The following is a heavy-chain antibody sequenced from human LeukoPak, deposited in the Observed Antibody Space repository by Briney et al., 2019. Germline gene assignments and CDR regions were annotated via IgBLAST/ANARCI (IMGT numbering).Heavy chain of an antibody. J-gene: IGHJ6*03. Sequence: PGGSLRLSCAASGFTFSSYSMNWVRQGPGKGLEWVSSISSSSSYIYSADSVKGRFTISRDNPKNSLSLQMTSLTAEDPAVYYCARGWAQWLVGAGYYYMGVWGKGTTVTVSS. CDR1: GFTFSSYS. D-gene: IGHD6-19*01. CDR3: ARGWAQWLVGAGYYYMGV. V-gene: IGHV3-21*01. CDR2: ISSSSSYI.